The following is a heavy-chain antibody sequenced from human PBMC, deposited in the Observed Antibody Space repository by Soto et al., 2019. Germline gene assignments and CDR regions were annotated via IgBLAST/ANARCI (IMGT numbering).Heavy chain of an antibody. Sequence: QITLRESGPTLVKPTQTLTLTCAVSGSSLSTSGVGVGWIRQPPGKALEWLALIYWDDDKRYSPSLTNRLTITKXTXKXXVVLTMTNMDPVDTATYYCAHIRVVTYYGSGWFDPWGQGTLVTVSS. D-gene: IGHD3-10*01. CDR3: AHIRVVTYYGSGWFDP. CDR2: IYWDDDK. J-gene: IGHJ5*02. V-gene: IGHV2-5*02. CDR1: GSSLSTSGVG.